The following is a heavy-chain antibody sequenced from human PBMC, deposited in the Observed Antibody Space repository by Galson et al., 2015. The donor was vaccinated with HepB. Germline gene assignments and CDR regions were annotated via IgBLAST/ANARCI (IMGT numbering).Heavy chain of an antibody. V-gene: IGHV3-66*02. Sequence: SLRLSCAASGLTVSDNYMNWVRQAPGKGLEWVSVIYSRGSKYYAESVKGRFTISRDNSMNTLFLQMNSLKVDDTAVYYCARTGSGTYFSYLYGMDVWGQGTRVTVSS. J-gene: IGHJ6*02. D-gene: IGHD3-10*01. CDR1: GLTVSDNY. CDR3: ARTGSGTYFSYLYGMDV. CDR2: IYSRGSK.